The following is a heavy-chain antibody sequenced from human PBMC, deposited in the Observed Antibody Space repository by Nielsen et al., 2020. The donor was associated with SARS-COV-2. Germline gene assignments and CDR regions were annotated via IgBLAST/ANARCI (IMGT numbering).Heavy chain of an antibody. CDR2: IYYSGST. Sequence: SETLSLTCTVSGGSISSYYWSWIRQPPGKGLEWIGYIYYSGSTNYNPSLKSRVTISVDTSKNQFSPKLSSVTAADTAVYYCARTYGKYYYYGMDVWGQGTTVTVSS. V-gene: IGHV4-59*01. CDR1: GGSISSYY. D-gene: IGHD1-1*01. J-gene: IGHJ6*02. CDR3: ARTYGKYYYYGMDV.